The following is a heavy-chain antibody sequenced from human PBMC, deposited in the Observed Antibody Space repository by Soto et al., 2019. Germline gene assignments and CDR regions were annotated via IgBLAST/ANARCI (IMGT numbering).Heavy chain of an antibody. CDR2: IDPSGGIT. D-gene: IGHD6-19*01. CDR3: ARDQRVAGPPRAFDI. V-gene: IGHV1-46*01. Sequence: ASVKVSCKASGYSFTNFHIHWVRQAPGQGLEWMGMIDPSGGITRDAQRLQGRITMTRDASTSTVYMELRSLTSEDTAVYYCARDQRVAGPPRAFDIWGQGTMVTVSS. J-gene: IGHJ3*02. CDR1: GYSFTNFH.